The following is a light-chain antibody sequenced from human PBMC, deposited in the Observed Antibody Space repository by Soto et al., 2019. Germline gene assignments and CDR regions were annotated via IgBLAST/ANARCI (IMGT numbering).Light chain of an antibody. J-gene: IGLJ2*01. V-gene: IGLV2-14*03. CDR1: SSDVGGYNY. CDR2: DVS. Sequence: QSALTQPASVSGSPGQSITISCTGTSSDVGGYNYVSWYQQHPDKAPKLIIYDVSNRPSGVSNRFSGSKSGNTASLTISGLQAEDEADYYCISYTSSTTGVVFGGGTKLTVL. CDR3: ISYTSSTTGVV.